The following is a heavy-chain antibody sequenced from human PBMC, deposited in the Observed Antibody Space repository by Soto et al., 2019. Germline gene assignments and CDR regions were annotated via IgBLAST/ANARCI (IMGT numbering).Heavy chain of an antibody. CDR1: GGSISSGGYY. Sequence: QVQLQESGPGLVKPSQTLSLTCTVSGGSISSGGYYWSWIRQHPGKGLEWIGYIYYSGSTYYNPSLKSRVTISVDTSKNQFSLKLSSVTAADTAVYYCARFDVLTPIYGMDVWGQGTTVTVSS. D-gene: IGHD6-6*01. J-gene: IGHJ6*02. CDR3: ARFDVLTPIYGMDV. CDR2: IYYSGST. V-gene: IGHV4-31*03.